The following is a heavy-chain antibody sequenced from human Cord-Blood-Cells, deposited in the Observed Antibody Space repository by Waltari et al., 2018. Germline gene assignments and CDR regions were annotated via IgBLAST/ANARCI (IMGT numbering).Heavy chain of an antibody. V-gene: IGHV6-1*01. CDR1: GDSVSSNSAA. J-gene: IGHJ5*02. CDR2: TYYRSKWYN. Sequence: VQLQQSGPGLVKPSKTLSLTCAISGDSVSSNSAAWNWIRQSPSRGLEWLGRTYYRSKWYNDYAVSVKSRITINPDTSKNQFSLQLNSVTPEDTAVYYCAREDPRGYSYGWSNWFDPWGQGTLVTVSS. CDR3: AREDPRGYSYGWSNWFDP. D-gene: IGHD5-18*01.